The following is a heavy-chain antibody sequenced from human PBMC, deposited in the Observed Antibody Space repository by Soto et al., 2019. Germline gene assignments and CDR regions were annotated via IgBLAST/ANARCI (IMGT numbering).Heavy chain of an antibody. J-gene: IGHJ4*02. CDR3: RTQWLD. V-gene: IGHV3-30-3*01. Sequence: QVQLVESGGGVVQPGRSLRLSCAASGFTFSSYAMHWVRQAPGKGLEWVAVISYDGSNKYYADSVKGRFTISRDNSKNTLYLQMNSLKTEDTAVYYCRTQWLDWGQGTLVTVSS. D-gene: IGHD6-19*01. CDR1: GFTFSSYA. CDR2: ISYDGSNK.